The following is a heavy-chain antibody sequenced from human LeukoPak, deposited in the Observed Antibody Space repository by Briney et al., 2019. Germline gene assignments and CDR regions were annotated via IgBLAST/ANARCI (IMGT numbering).Heavy chain of an antibody. CDR2: IWYDGSNK. CDR3: ARSYYYDSSHTVDY. J-gene: IGHJ4*02. Sequence: GGSLRLSCAASGFTVSTNYMSWVRQAPGRGLEWVAVIWYDGSNKYYADSVKGRFTISRDNSKNTLHLQMNSLRAEDTAVYYCARSYYYDSSHTVDYWGQGTLVTVSS. D-gene: IGHD3-22*01. CDR1: GFTVSTNY. V-gene: IGHV3-33*08.